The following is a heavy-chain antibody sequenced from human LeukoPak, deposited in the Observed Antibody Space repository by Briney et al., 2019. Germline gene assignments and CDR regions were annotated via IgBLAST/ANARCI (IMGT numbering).Heavy chain of an antibody. CDR2: ISGSGGST. V-gene: IGHV3-23*01. J-gene: IGHJ6*03. CDR3: AKDLLQDYDFWSGYYTGMDV. D-gene: IGHD3-3*01. Sequence: GGSLRLSCAAAGSTFSSYAMSWVRQAPGKGLEWVSAISGSGGSTYYADSVKGRFTISRDNSKNTLYLQMNSLRAEDTAVYYCAKDLLQDYDFWSGYYTGMDVWGKGTTVTVSS. CDR1: GSTFSSYA.